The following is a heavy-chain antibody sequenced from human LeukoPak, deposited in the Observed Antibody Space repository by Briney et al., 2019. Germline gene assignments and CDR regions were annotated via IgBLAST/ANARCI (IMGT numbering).Heavy chain of an antibody. CDR2: MNPNSGNT. CDR1: GYTFPSYD. Sequence: GASVKVSCKASGYTFPSYDINWVRQATGQGLEWMGWMNPNSGNTGYAQKFQGRVTMTRNTSISTAYMELSSLRSEDTAVYYCARGRSYYYGMDVWGQGTTVTVSS. J-gene: IGHJ6*02. V-gene: IGHV1-8*01. CDR3: ARGRSYYYGMDV.